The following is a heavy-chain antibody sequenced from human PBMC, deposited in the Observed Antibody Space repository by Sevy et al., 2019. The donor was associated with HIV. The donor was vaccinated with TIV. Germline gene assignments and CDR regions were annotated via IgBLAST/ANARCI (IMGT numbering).Heavy chain of an antibody. CDR2: ITGPAYGT. CDR3: AKALNPALESMLQVNLPTLKGFDV. CDR1: GFTFNTHA. Sequence: GGSLRLSCAASGFTFNTHAMTWVCQAPGKGLEWVSTITGPAYGTDYADSVKGRFTISRDNSKNVLYLQMNSLRADDPAVYYCAKALNPALESMLQVNLPTLKGFDVWGQGTMVTVSS. V-gene: IGHV3-23*01. J-gene: IGHJ3*01. D-gene: IGHD2-8*01.